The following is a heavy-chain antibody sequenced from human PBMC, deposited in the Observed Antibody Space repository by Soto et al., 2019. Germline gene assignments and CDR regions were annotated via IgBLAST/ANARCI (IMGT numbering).Heavy chain of an antibody. CDR1: GFTFNSHA. Sequence: EVQLLESGGGLVQPGESLRLSCAASGFTFNSHAMTWVRQAAGKGLEWVASISASTTNSYYADSVKGRFTISRDNSKNTLYLQMNSLRVEDTAIYYCAKHLSYCSGGSCLRFDSWGQGTLVTVSS. CDR2: ISASTTNS. CDR3: AKHLSYCSGGSCLRFDS. J-gene: IGHJ4*02. V-gene: IGHV3-23*01. D-gene: IGHD2-15*01.